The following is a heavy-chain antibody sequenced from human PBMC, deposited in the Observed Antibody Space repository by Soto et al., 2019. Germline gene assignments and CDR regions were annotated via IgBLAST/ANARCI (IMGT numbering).Heavy chain of an antibody. J-gene: IGHJ6*03. Sequence: GGSLRLSCAASGFTVSSNYMSWVRQAPGKGLEWVSVIYSGGSTYYADSVKGRFTISRDNSKNTLYLQMNSLRAEDTAVYYCARASYLYTAMVGNYYYMDVWGKGTTVTVSS. CDR1: GFTVSSNY. D-gene: IGHD5-18*01. V-gene: IGHV3-66*01. CDR2: IYSGGST. CDR3: ARASYLYTAMVGNYYYMDV.